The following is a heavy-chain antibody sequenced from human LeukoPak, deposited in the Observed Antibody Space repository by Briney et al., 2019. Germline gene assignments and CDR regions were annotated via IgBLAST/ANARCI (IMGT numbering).Heavy chain of an antibody. Sequence: GGSLRLSCAASGFSFDDYAMHWVRQAPGKGLEWVSGISGNSGSIGYADSVKGRFTLSRDNATNSLYLQMNSLRAEDTALYYCAKDIWPYRSGRTMGFDPWGQGTLVTVSS. CDR1: GFSFDDYA. D-gene: IGHD3-10*01. J-gene: IGHJ5*02. CDR2: ISGNSGSI. CDR3: AKDIWPYRSGRTMGFDP. V-gene: IGHV3-9*01.